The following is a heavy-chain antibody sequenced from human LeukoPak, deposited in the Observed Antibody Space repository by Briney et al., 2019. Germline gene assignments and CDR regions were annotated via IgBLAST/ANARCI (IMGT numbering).Heavy chain of an antibody. CDR2: INHSGST. Sequence: SETLSLTCAVYGGSFSGYYWNWIRQSPGKGLEWIGEINHSGSTNYNPSLKSRVTISVDTSKNQFSLNLSSVTAADTAVYYCARSGGDSSGWSTDYWGQGTLVIVSS. V-gene: IGHV4-34*01. CDR1: GGSFSGYY. CDR3: ARSGGDSSGWSTDY. D-gene: IGHD6-19*01. J-gene: IGHJ4*02.